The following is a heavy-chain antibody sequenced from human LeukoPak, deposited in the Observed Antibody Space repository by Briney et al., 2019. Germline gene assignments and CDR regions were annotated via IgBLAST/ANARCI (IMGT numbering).Heavy chain of an antibody. CDR3: ARGVSSSWYGGANLDY. D-gene: IGHD6-13*01. V-gene: IGHV3-21*01. CDR1: GFTFTTYS. Sequence: GGSLRLSCEASGFTFTTYSMTWVRQAPGKGLEWVSIISSGSSAIFSADALKGRFTISRDNAKNSLYLQMNSLRAEDTAVYYCARGVSSSWYGGANLDYWGQGTLVTVSS. CDR2: ISSGSSAI. J-gene: IGHJ4*02.